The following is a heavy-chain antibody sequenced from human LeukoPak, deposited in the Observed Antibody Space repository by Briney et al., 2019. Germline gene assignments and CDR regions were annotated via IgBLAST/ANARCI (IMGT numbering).Heavy chain of an antibody. Sequence: GGSLRPSCAASGFTFSSYSMNWVRQAPGKGLEWVSYISSSSTIYYADSVKGRFTLSRDIAENSLFLQLNSLRADDTAVYYCARGSTMDYYTFDIWGQGTLVTVSS. CDR3: ARGSTMDYYTFDI. J-gene: IGHJ3*02. V-gene: IGHV3-48*04. D-gene: IGHD3-10*01. CDR2: ISSSSTI. CDR1: GFTFSSYS.